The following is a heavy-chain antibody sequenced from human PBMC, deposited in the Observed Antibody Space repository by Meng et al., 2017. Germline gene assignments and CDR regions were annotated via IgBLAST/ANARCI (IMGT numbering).Heavy chain of an antibody. J-gene: IGHJ4*02. Sequence: VELVEHGGGLVQPGGSLRLSCADSGFTVRSNYMSWVRQAPGKGLEWVSVIYSGGSTYYADSVKGRFTISRDNSKNTLYLQMNSLRAEDTAVYYCARDGLYYYDSSGLDYWAQGTLVTVSS. V-gene: IGHV3-66*02. D-gene: IGHD3-22*01. CDR1: GFTVRSNY. CDR3: ARDGLYYYDSSGLDY. CDR2: IYSGGST.